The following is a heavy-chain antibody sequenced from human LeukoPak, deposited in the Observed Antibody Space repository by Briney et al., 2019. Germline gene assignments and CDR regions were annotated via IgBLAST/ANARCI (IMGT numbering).Heavy chain of an antibody. CDR1: GFTFSSYS. CDR2: ISSSSSYI. J-gene: IGHJ4*02. D-gene: IGHD6-19*01. CDR3: ASSGGGIAVAGTSPNFDY. Sequence: GGSLRLSCAASGFTFSSYSMNWVRQAPGKGLEWVSSISSSSSYIYYADSVKGRFTISRDNAKNSLYLQMNSLRAEDTAVYYCASSGGGIAVAGTSPNFDYWGQGTLVTVSS. V-gene: IGHV3-21*01.